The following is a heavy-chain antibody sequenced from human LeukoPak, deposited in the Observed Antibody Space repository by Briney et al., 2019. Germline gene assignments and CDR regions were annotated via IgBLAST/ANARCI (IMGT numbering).Heavy chain of an antibody. Sequence: SGGSLRLSCAASGFTFSNYWMTWVRQAPGKGLEWVSYISSSSSTIYYADSVKGRFTISRDNAKNSLYLQMNSLRAEDTAVYYCARGGDIVVVPAAIFDYWGQGTLVTVSS. D-gene: IGHD2-2*02. V-gene: IGHV3-48*01. J-gene: IGHJ4*02. CDR3: ARGGDIVVVPAAIFDY. CDR2: ISSSSSTI. CDR1: GFTFSNYW.